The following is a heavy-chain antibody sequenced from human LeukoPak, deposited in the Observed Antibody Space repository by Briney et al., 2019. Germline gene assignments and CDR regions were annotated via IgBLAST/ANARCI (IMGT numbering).Heavy chain of an antibody. Sequence: PSQTLSLTCAVSSGSITSGAYSWHWIRQPPGKGLEWIGYIYHSGSTYYNPSPKSRVTISIDRSKNQFSLKLSSVTAADTAVYYCARGIRPSPHAFDIWGQGTMVTVSS. J-gene: IGHJ3*02. CDR3: ARGIRPSPHAFDI. D-gene: IGHD3-3*02. CDR1: SGSITSGAYS. V-gene: IGHV4-30-2*01. CDR2: IYHSGST.